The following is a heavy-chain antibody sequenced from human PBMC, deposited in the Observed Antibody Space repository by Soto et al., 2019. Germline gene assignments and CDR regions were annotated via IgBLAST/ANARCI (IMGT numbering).Heavy chain of an antibody. V-gene: IGHV3-13*01. CDR2: IGTAGDT. CDR1: GFTFSSYD. CDR3: ARDRRHYDILTGYYYYGMDV. Sequence: PGGSLRLSCAASGFTFSSYDMHWVRQATGKGLEWVSAIGTAGDTYYPGSVKGRFTISRENAKNSLYLQMNSLRAGDTAVYYCARDRRHYDILTGYYYYGMDVWGQGTTVTVSS. D-gene: IGHD3-9*01. J-gene: IGHJ6*02.